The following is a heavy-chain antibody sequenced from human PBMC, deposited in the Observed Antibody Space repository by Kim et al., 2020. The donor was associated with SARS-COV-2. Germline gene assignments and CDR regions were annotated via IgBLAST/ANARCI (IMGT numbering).Heavy chain of an antibody. CDR2: ISSTGSFV. V-gene: IGHV3-21*01. J-gene: IGHJ4*03. CDR1: GFNFTSYS. Sequence: GGSLRLSCAAAGFNFTSYSMNWVRHAPGKGLEWASSISSTGSFVNYADSVKGRFTISRDNAKKSLFLQMNSLTVEDTALYYCARDRFDSTGYYASY. D-gene: IGHD3-22*01. CDR3: ARDRFDSTGYYASY.